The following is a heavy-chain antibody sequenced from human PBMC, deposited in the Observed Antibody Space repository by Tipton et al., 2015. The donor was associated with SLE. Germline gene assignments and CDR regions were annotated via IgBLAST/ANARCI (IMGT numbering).Heavy chain of an antibody. CDR3: ARGRSVRGFSLYYFDY. D-gene: IGHD1-26*01. CDR1: GGSISSYY. CDR2: IYTSGST. V-gene: IGHV4-4*08. J-gene: IGHJ4*02. Sequence: TLSLTCTVSGGSISSYYWSWIRQPPGKGLEWIGYIYTSGSTNYNPSLKSRVTISVDTSKNQFSLKLSSVTAADTAVYYCARGRSVRGFSLYYFDYWGQGTLVTVSS.